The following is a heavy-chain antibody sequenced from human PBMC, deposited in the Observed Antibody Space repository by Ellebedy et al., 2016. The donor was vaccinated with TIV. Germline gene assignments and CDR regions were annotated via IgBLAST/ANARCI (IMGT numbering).Heavy chain of an antibody. V-gene: IGHV3-30*03. CDR2: ISYDGSNK. D-gene: IGHD5-18*01. J-gene: IGHJ5*02. CDR1: GFTFSSYG. CDR3: ARDAYSYGYGSSWFDP. Sequence: GGSLRLSXAASGFTFSSYGMHWVRQAPGKGLEWVAVISYDGSNKYYADSVKGRFTISRDNAKNTLYLQMNSLRAEDTAVYYCARDAYSYGYGSSWFDPWGQGTLVTVSS.